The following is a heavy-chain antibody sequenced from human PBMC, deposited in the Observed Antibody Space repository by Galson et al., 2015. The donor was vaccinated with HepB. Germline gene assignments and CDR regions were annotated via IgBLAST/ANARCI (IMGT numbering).Heavy chain of an antibody. Sequence: SLRLSCAASGFTVSSNYMNWVRQAPGRGLEWVSIIYGDSASSTYYAESVKGRFTVFRDNSKNTVYLQMNNLRDEDTAVYYCVTGTDGPLHYWGQGTLVTVSS. CDR3: VTGTDGPLHY. J-gene: IGHJ4*02. CDR2: IYGDSASST. D-gene: IGHD1-1*01. CDR1: GFTVSSNY. V-gene: IGHV3-53*01.